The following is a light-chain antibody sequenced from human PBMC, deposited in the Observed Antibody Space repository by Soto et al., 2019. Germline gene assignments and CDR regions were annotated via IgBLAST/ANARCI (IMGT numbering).Light chain of an antibody. CDR2: DNN. CDR3: GTWDGSLGAGV. J-gene: IGLJ3*02. CDR1: SSNIGNNY. V-gene: IGLV1-51*01. Sequence: QSALTQPPSVSAAPGQKVTISCSGSSSNIGNNYVSWYQQLPGTAPKLLIYDNNKRPSGIPDRFSGSKSGTSATLGITGLQTGDEADYYCGTWDGSLGAGVFGGGTKVTVL.